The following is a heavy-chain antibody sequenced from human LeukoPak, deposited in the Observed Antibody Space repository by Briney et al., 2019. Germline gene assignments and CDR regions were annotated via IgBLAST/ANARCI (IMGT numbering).Heavy chain of an antibody. V-gene: IGHV3-30-3*01. Sequence: PGRSLRLSCAASGFTFSSYAMHWVRQAPGKGLEWVAVISYDGSNKHYADSVKGRFTISRDNSKNTLYLQMNSLRAEDTAVYYCARDHYGYWGQGTLVTVSS. CDR1: GFTFSSYA. J-gene: IGHJ4*02. CDR3: ARDHYGY. D-gene: IGHD3-16*01. CDR2: ISYDGSNK.